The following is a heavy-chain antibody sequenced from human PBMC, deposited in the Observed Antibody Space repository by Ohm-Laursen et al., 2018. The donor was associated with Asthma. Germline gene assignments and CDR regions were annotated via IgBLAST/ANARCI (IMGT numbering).Heavy chain of an antibody. CDR1: GFTFSNNG. V-gene: IGHV3-30*18. J-gene: IGHJ4*02. Sequence: SLRLSCAASGFTFSNNGMHRVRQAPGKGLEWVAAVSSGDGTRKYYADSVKGRFTISRDNSKNMLYLQMSSLRAEDTALYYCAKWSGTYPNYFLDYWGQGTLVTVAS. D-gene: IGHD3-3*01. CDR2: VSSGDGTRK. CDR3: AKWSGTYPNYFLDY.